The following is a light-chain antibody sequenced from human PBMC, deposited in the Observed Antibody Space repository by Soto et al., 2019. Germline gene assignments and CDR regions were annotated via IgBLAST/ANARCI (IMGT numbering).Light chain of an antibody. Sequence: QSALTQPASVSGSPRQSITISCTGTSSDVGGYSYVSWYQQHPGKAPKLMIYEVSNRPSGVSNRFSGSKSGNTASLTISGLQAEDEADYYCSSYTSSRTLVFGGGTKLTVL. J-gene: IGLJ2*01. CDR3: SSYTSSRTLV. CDR2: EVS. V-gene: IGLV2-14*01. CDR1: SSDVGGYSY.